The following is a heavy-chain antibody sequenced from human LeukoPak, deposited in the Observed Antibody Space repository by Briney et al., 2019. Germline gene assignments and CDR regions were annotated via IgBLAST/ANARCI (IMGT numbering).Heavy chain of an antibody. V-gene: IGHV3-30*02. J-gene: IGHJ6*03. Sequence: PGGSLRLSCAASGFTFSIYWMSWFRQAPGKGLEWVAFIRYDGSNKYYTDSVKGRFTISRDNSKNTLYPQMNSLRAEDTAVYYCAKGRGWEASYYYYYMDVWGKGTTVTISS. CDR2: IRYDGSNK. CDR1: GFTFSIYW. D-gene: IGHD1-26*01. CDR3: AKGRGWEASYYYYYMDV.